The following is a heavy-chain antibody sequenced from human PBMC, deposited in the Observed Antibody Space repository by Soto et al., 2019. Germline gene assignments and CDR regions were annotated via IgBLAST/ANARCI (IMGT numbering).Heavy chain of an antibody. CDR1: GVSLSSSGHW. D-gene: IGHD3-3*01. Sequence: QVQLQESGPGLVKPSQTISLTCTVSGVSLSSSGHWWNWVRQHPGKGLEWIGYIDYSGTTHYNPSLKDRFAMSIDPSKNPFSLNVNSVTAADTAIYFCSVWIFMDVWGRGTTVTVAS. J-gene: IGHJ6*03. CDR2: IDYSGTT. CDR3: SVWIFMDV. V-gene: IGHV4-31*03.